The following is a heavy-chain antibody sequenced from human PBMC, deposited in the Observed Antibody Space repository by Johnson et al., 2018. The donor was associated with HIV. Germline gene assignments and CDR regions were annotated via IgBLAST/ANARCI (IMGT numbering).Heavy chain of an antibody. J-gene: IGHJ3*02. CDR1: GFTFSSYA. Sequence: QVQLVESGGGVVQPGRSLRLSCSASGFTFSSYAMHWVRQAPGKGLEWVAVISYDGSNKYYADSVKGRFTISRDSSKNMLYLQMNSLRTEDTAVYYCARASHSSGWYLYDAFDMWGQGTMVTVSS. V-gene: IGHV3-30-3*01. CDR3: ARASHSSGWYLYDAFDM. D-gene: IGHD6-19*01. CDR2: ISYDGSNK.